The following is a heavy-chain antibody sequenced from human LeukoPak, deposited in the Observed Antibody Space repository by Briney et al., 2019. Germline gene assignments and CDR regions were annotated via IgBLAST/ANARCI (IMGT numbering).Heavy chain of an antibody. CDR2: IYSGGST. D-gene: IGHD4-17*01. CDR3: ARDLNGDHDY. V-gene: IGHV3-66*01. CDR1: GFTFSSYA. J-gene: IGHJ4*02. Sequence: GGSLRLSCAASGFTFSSYAMSWVRQAPGKGLEWVSIIYSGGSTYYADSVKGRFTISRDNSKNTLYLQMNSLRAEDTAVYYCARDLNGDHDYWGQGTLVTVSS.